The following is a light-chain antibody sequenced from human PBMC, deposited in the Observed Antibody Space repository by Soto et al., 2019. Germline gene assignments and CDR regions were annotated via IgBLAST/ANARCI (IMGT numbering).Light chain of an antibody. Sequence: QPVLTQSPSASASLGASVKLTCTLSSGHSSYAIAWHQQQPEKGPRYLMRLNSDGSHSKGDGIPDRFSGSSSGAERYLTISCLQSEDEADYYCQTWGTGLYVVFGGGTKLTVL. CDR2: LNSDGSH. J-gene: IGLJ2*01. CDR1: SGHSSYA. CDR3: QTWGTGLYVV. V-gene: IGLV4-69*01.